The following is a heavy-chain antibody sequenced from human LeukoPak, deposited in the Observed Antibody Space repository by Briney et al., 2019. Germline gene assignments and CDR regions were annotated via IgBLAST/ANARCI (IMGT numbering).Heavy chain of an antibody. CDR3: TRGSSSWFFAFDN. CDR1: GGSVSSNSAA. D-gene: IGHD6-13*01. Sequence: SPTLSLTCSLSGGSVSSNSAAWNWVRQSPSRGLEWLGRKYYRSKWYNDYAVSVKSRIAINPDTSKNQVSLQLNSVTPEDTAVYYCTRGSSSWFFAFDNWGQGTMVTVSS. V-gene: IGHV6-1*01. J-gene: IGHJ3*02. CDR2: KYYRSKWYN.